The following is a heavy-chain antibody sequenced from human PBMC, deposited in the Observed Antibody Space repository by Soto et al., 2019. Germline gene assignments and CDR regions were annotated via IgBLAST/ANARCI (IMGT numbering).Heavy chain of an antibody. CDR2: ISGSGGST. J-gene: IGHJ6*02. Sequence: GGSLRLSCAASVFTFSSYAMSWVRQAPGKGLEWVSAISGSGGSTYYADSVKGRFTISRDNSKNTLYLQMNSLRAEDTAVYYCAKDINVEMAIYYYYYGMDVWGQGTTVTVSS. CDR3: AKDINVEMAIYYYYYGMDV. V-gene: IGHV3-23*01. D-gene: IGHD2-21*01. CDR1: VFTFSSYA.